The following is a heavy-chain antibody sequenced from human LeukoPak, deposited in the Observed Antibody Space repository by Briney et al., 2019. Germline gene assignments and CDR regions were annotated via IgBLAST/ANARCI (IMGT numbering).Heavy chain of an antibody. D-gene: IGHD1-26*01. CDR2: IYYSGST. Sequence: SGTLSLTCAVSGGSISSGTWWSWVRQPPGKGLEWIGYIYYSGSTYYNPSLKSRVTISVDTSKNQFSLKLSSVTAADTAVYYCARDSVYSGSSLDYWGQGALVTVSS. J-gene: IGHJ4*02. CDR1: GGSISSGTW. CDR3: ARDSVYSGSSLDY. V-gene: IGHV4-4*02.